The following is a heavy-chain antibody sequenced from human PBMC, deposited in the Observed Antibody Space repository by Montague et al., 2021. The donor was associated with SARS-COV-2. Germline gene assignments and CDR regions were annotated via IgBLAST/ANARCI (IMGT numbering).Heavy chain of an antibody. CDR1: GFTFSNYA. CDR3: AKGREGRRYCEIDY. V-gene: IGHV3-23*01. CDR2: LSYSGNKQ. J-gene: IGHJ4*02. D-gene: IGHD3-16*02. Sequence: SLRLSCAASGFTFSNYAMTWVRQVPGKGLEWVSGLSYSGNKQRNADSVKGRFTISRDIAKNTLYLQMNSLRVEDTALYHCAKGREGRRYCEIDYWGQGILVSVSS.